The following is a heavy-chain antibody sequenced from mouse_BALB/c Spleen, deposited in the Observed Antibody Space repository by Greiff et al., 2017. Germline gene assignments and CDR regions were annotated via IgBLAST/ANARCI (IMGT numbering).Heavy chain of an antibody. CDR3: ARIYYGNPSYWYFDV. J-gene: IGHJ1*01. CDR2: INPSTGYT. D-gene: IGHD2-1*01. CDR1: GYTFTSYW. V-gene: IGHV1-7*01. Sequence: VQLQQSGADLAKPGASVKMSCKASGYTFTSYWMHWVHQRPGQGLEWIGYINPSTGYTEYNQKFKDKATLTADKSSSTAYMQLSSLTSEDSAVYYCARIYYGNPSYWYFDVWGEGTTVTVSS.